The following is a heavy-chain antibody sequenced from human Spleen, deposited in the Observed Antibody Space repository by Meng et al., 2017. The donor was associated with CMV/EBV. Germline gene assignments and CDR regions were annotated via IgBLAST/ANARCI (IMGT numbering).Heavy chain of an antibody. D-gene: IGHD3-10*01. J-gene: IGHJ5*02. CDR2: IFSGGST. Sequence: GESLKISCAASGFTVSSTYMSWVRQAPGKGLEWVSVIFSGGSTRYAGSVKGRFTISRDNARNSLYLQMNSLRAEDTAVYYCARDYYYGSGSYSCFDPWGQGTLVTVSS. V-gene: IGHV3-53*01. CDR1: GFTVSSTY. CDR3: ARDYYYGSGSYSCFDP.